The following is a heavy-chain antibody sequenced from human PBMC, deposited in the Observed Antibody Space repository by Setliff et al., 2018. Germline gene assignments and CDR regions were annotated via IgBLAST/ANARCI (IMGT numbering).Heavy chain of an antibody. CDR3: ARIDLGGSGYPDY. J-gene: IGHJ4*02. V-gene: IGHV3-48*03. Sequence: PGESLKISCAASGFTFSRYEMNWVRQAPGKGLKWVSYISSSGSTIYYADSVKGRFTISRDNAKNSLYLQMNSLRAEDTAVYYCARIDLGGSGYPDYWGQGTLVTVSS. CDR1: GFTFSRYE. CDR2: ISSSGSTI. D-gene: IGHD3-3*01.